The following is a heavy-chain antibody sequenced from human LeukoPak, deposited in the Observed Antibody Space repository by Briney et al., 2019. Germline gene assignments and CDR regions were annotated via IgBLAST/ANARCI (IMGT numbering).Heavy chain of an antibody. CDR1: GFTFSSYS. D-gene: IGHD6-13*01. V-gene: IGHV3-21*01. CDR3: ARELQQLNWFDP. CDR2: ISSSSSYI. Sequence: KAGGSLRLSCAASGFTFSSYSMNWVRQAPGKGLEWVSSISSSSSYIYYADSVKGRFTISRDNAKNSLHLQMNSLRAEDTAVYYCARELQQLNWFDPWGQGTLVTVSS. J-gene: IGHJ5*02.